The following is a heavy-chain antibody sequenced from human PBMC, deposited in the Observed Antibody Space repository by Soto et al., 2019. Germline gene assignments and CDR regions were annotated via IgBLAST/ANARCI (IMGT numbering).Heavy chain of an antibody. V-gene: IGHV4-59*08. CDR2: IYYSGST. D-gene: IGHD3-10*01. Sequence: PSETLSLTCTVSGGSISSYYWSLIRQPPGKGLEWIGYIYYSGSTNYNPSLKSRVTISVDTSKNQFSLKLSSVTAADTAVYYCARHLPITMVRGVLRPPYYYYMDVWGKGTTVTVSS. J-gene: IGHJ6*03. CDR3: ARHLPITMVRGVLRPPYYYYMDV. CDR1: GGSISSYY.